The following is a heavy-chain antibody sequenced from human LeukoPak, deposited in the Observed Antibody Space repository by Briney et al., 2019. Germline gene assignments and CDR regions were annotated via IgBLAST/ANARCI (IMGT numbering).Heavy chain of an antibody. Sequence: GGSLRLSCAASGFTFSTYAMSWVRQAPGKGLDWVSSISGSGGTTFYADSVKGRFTISRDNSKNTLYLQMNSLRAEDTAVYYCAKGGGSSCYSPSDYWGQGTLVTVSS. J-gene: IGHJ4*02. CDR3: AKGGGSSCYSPSDY. CDR1: GFTFSTYA. D-gene: IGHD2-15*01. V-gene: IGHV3-23*01. CDR2: ISGSGGTT.